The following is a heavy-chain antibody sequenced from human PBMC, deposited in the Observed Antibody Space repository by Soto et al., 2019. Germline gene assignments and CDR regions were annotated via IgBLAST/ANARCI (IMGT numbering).Heavy chain of an antibody. CDR3: ARKGEMATISYYYYGMDV. CDR2: IIPIFGTA. V-gene: IGHV1-69*13. CDR1: GGTFSSYA. J-gene: IGHJ6*02. D-gene: IGHD5-12*01. Sequence: GASVKVSCKASGGTFSSYAISWVRQAPGQGLEWMGGIIPIFGTANYAQKFQGRVTITADESTSTAYMELSSLRSEDTAVYYCARKGEMATISYYYYGMDVWGQGTTVTVSS.